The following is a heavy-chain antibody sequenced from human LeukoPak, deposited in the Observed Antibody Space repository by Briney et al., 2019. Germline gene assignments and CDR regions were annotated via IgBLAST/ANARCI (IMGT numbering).Heavy chain of an antibody. CDR3: ASSGYSSSWYDRGVRAWFDP. CDR2: IYYSGST. V-gene: IGHV4-39*07. Sequence: SETLSLTCTVSGVSISSSSYYWGWLRQPPGKGLGWIGSIYYSGSTYYYPSLKSLINISVDTTKNQFSMKLSSVTAADTAVYYCASSGYSSSWYDRGVRAWFDPWGQGTLVTVSS. J-gene: IGHJ5*02. CDR1: GVSISSSSYY. D-gene: IGHD6-13*01.